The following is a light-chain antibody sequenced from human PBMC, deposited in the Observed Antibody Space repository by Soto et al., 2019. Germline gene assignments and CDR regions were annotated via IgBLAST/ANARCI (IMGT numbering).Light chain of an antibody. CDR1: QNVGIN. Sequence: EIVMTQSPGTLSVSPGERATLSFRASQNVGINLAWYQQKPGQAPRLLIYGASNRATGIPDRFSGSGSGTDFTLTISRLEPEDFAVYYCQQYGSSGTFGQGTKVDNK. J-gene: IGKJ1*01. CDR3: QQYGSSGT. V-gene: IGKV3-20*01. CDR2: GAS.